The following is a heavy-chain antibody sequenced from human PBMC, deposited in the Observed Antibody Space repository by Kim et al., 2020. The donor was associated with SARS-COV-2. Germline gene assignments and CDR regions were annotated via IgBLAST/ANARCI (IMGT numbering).Heavy chain of an antibody. V-gene: IGHV4-59*01. CDR2: IYYSGST. CDR3: ARRESYSSYVDY. D-gene: IGHD6-13*01. J-gene: IGHJ4*02. CDR1: GGSISSYY. Sequence: SETPSLTCTVSGGSISSYYWSWIRQPPGKGLEWIGYIYYSGSTNYNPSLKSRVTISVDTSKNQFSLKLSSVTAADTAVYYCARRESYSSYVDYWGQGTLVTVSS.